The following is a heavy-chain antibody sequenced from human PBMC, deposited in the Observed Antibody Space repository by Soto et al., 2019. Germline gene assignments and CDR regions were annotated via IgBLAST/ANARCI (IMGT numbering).Heavy chain of an antibody. J-gene: IGHJ1*01. Sequence: PGGSLRLSCAASGFTFDDYAMHWVRQVPGKGLEWVSGINSNSGSIGYGDSVKGRFAISRDNAKNSLHLQMNSLSAEDTAFYYCVKDESINWYSGHFRHWGQGTLVTVSS. D-gene: IGHD6-13*01. V-gene: IGHV3-9*01. CDR1: GFTFDDYA. CDR3: VKDESINWYSGHFRH. CDR2: INSNSGSI.